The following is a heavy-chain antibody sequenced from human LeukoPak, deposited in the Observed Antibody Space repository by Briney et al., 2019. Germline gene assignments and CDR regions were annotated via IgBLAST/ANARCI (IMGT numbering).Heavy chain of an antibody. J-gene: IGHJ1*01. CDR1: GFTSSSYG. CDR2: ISYDGSNK. D-gene: IGHD1-26*01. CDR3: AKDHRGRIVGATSRGYFQH. Sequence: GGSLRLSCAASGFTSSSYGMHWVRQAPGKGLEWVAVISYDGSNKYYADSVKGRFTISRDNSKNTLYLQMNSLRAEDTAVYYCAKDHRGRIVGATSRGYFQHWGQGTLVTVSS. V-gene: IGHV3-30*18.